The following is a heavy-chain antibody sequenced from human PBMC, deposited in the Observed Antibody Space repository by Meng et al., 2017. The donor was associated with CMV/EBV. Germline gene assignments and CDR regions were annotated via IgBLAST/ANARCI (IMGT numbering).Heavy chain of an antibody. CDR2: ISNDGNNK. V-gene: IGHV3-30*03. Sequence: GESLKISCAASGFTFSSYGMHWVRQSPGKGLEWVAVISNDGNNKYYADSVKGRFTISRDNSKNTLYLQMNSLRAEDTAVYYRARAPRTGLEWLLLSSRWFDPWGQGTLVTVSS. CDR3: ARAPRTGLEWLLLSSRWFDP. D-gene: IGHD3-3*01. CDR1: GFTFSSYG. J-gene: IGHJ5*02.